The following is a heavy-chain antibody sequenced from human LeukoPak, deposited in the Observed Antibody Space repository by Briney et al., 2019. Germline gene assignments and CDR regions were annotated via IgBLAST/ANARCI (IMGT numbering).Heavy chain of an antibody. D-gene: IGHD6-6*01. CDR2: ISSSSGYI. Sequence: GGSLRLSCAASGFTFSYYSMNWVRQAPGKGLEWVSSISSSSGYIYYADSVKGRFTISRDNAKNSLYLQMNSLRAEDTAVYYCARQYSSSSRTYYCYMDVWGKGTTVTVSS. CDR3: ARQYSSSSRTYYCYMDV. V-gene: IGHV3-21*01. CDR1: GFTFSYYS. J-gene: IGHJ6*03.